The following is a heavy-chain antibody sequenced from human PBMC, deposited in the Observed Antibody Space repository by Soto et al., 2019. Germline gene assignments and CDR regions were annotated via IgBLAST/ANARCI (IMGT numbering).Heavy chain of an antibody. CDR3: AREGGTNCSGGSCYSSY. V-gene: IGHV1-2*02. CDR1: GYTFTGYY. J-gene: IGHJ4*02. D-gene: IGHD2-15*01. CDR2: INPNSGGT. Sequence: ASVKVSCKASGYTFTGYYMHWVRQAPGQGLEWMGWINPNSGGTNYAQKFQGRVTMTRDTSISTAYMELSRLRSDDTAVYYCAREGGTNCSGGSCYSSYWGQGTLVTVSS.